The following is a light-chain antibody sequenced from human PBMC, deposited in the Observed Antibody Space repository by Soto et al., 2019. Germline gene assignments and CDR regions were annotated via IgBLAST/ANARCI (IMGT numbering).Light chain of an antibody. CDR2: AAS. CDR3: QQSYSTPRT. Sequence: DIQMTQSPSSLSASVGDRVTITCRASQSISSYLNWYQQKPGKAPKLLNYAASSLQSGVPSRFSGSVSGTDFTLTISSLQPEDFATYYCQQSYSTPRTFGQGTKVEIK. J-gene: IGKJ1*01. CDR1: QSISSY. V-gene: IGKV1-39*01.